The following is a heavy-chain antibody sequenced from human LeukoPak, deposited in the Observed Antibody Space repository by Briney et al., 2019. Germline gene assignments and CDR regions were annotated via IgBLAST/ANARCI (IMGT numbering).Heavy chain of an antibody. Sequence: SETLSLTCTVSGGSISSGGYYWSWIRQPPGKGLEWIGEINHSGSTNYNPSLKSRVTISVDTSKNQFSLKLSSVTAADTAVYYCARGRGYYYDSSGFLDPWGQGTLVTVSS. V-gene: IGHV4-39*07. CDR3: ARGRGYYYDSSGFLDP. J-gene: IGHJ5*02. D-gene: IGHD3-22*01. CDR2: INHSGST. CDR1: GGSISSGGYY.